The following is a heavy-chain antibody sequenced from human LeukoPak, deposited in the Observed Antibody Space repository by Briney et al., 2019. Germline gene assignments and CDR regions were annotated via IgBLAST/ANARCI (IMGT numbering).Heavy chain of an antibody. CDR2: IYTSGST. Sequence: SETLSLTCTVSGGSISSYYWSWIRQPAGKGLDWIGCIYTSGSTNYNPSLKSRVTMSVDTSKNQFSLKLSSVTAADTAVYYCARGGSSSAYYYYYMDVWGKGTTVTVSS. CDR1: GGSISSYY. D-gene: IGHD6-6*01. CDR3: ARGGSSSAYYYYYMDV. J-gene: IGHJ6*03. V-gene: IGHV4-4*07.